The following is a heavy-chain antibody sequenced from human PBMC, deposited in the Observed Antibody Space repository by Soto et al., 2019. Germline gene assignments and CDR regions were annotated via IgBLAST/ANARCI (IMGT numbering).Heavy chain of an antibody. CDR1: GGSFSGYY. CDR3: ARGHHRGDFDY. D-gene: IGHD3-10*01. V-gene: IGHV4-34*01. Sequence: QVQLQQWGAGLLKPSETLSLTCAVYGGSFSGYYWSWIRQPPGKGLEWIGEINHSGSTNYNPSLTRRVTLSVDTSKTQFSLKLSSLTAADTAVYYCARGHHRGDFDYWGQGTLVTVSS. CDR2: INHSGST. J-gene: IGHJ4*02.